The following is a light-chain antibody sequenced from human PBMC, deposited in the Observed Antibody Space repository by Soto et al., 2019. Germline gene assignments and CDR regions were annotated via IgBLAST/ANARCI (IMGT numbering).Light chain of an antibody. J-gene: IGLJ2*01. CDR2: VGTGGIVG. CDR1: SGYSNYK. V-gene: IGLV9-49*01. CDR3: GADHGSGNNFVLV. Sequence: QSVLTQPPSASASLGASVTLTCTLSSGYSNYKVDWYQQRPGKGPRFVMRVGTGGIVGSKGDGIPDRFSVLGSGLNRYLTIKNIQEEDESDYHCGADHGSGNNFVLVFGGGTKLTVL.